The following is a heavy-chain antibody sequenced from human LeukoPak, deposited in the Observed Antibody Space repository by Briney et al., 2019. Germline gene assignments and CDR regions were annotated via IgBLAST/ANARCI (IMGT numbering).Heavy chain of an antibody. Sequence: SETLSLTCTVSGGSISSATYYWSWIRQPPGKGLEWIGEINHSGSTNYNPSLKSRVTISVDTSKNQFSLKLSSVTAADTAVYYCARDDPICRAGNCYEGLDYWGQGTLVTVSS. J-gene: IGHJ4*02. CDR2: INHSGST. CDR3: ARDDPICRAGNCYEGLDY. CDR1: GGSISSATYY. D-gene: IGHD2-15*01. V-gene: IGHV4-39*07.